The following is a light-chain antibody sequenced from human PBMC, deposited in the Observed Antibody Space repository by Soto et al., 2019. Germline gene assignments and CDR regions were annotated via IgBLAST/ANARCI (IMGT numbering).Light chain of an antibody. CDR3: HQRQSWPRT. V-gene: IGKV3-11*01. J-gene: IGKJ1*01. CDR1: QYINTR. Sequence: EIVLTQSPATLSSFPGDRVTLSCRASQYINTRLAWYQHRPGQAPRLPIYQTSIRAAGIPARFSASGSGTDFTLTISDVQPEDFALSYCHQRQSWPRTFGQGTKVDI. CDR2: QTS.